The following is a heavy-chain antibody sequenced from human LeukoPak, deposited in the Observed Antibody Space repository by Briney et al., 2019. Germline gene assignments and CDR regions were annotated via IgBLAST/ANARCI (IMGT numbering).Heavy chain of an antibody. J-gene: IGHJ4*02. V-gene: IGHV3-48*03. CDR3: AREGNDILTGYYLADFDY. CDR2: ISGGATI. D-gene: IGHD3-9*01. CDR1: GFTFSSYE. Sequence: PGGSLRLSCAASGFTFSSYEMNWVRQSPGKGLEWVSYISGGATIYYADSVKGRFTISRDNAKNSLYLQMNSLRAEDTAVYYCAREGNDILTGYYLADFDYWGQGTLVTVSS.